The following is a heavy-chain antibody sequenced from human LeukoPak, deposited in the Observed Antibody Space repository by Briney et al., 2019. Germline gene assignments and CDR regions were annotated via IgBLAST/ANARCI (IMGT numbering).Heavy chain of an antibody. CDR3: AKWGAGGDFDV. CDR1: GYSFTTYW. J-gene: IGHJ3*01. CDR2: IYPGDSDA. D-gene: IGHD3-16*01. V-gene: IGHV5-51*01. Sequence: GESLKISCKGSGYSFTTYWIAWVRQMPGKGLEWMGIIYPGDSDARYSPSFQAQVTISADKSISTAYLQWSSLKAADAAMYSCAKWGAGGDFDVWGQGTMVTVSS.